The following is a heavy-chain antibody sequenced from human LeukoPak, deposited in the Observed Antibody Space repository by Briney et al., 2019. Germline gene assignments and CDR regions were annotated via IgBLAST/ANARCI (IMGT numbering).Heavy chain of an antibody. V-gene: IGHV3-30*18. CDR2: VSFDGRNK. Sequence: GGSLRLSCAASGFTFSNFGVHWVSQAPGKGLEWVAVVSFDGRNKFYVDSVKGRFTISRDDSINMVYLQMNSLRAEDTAVYYCAKVQYSSGWYWGFLDYWGQGTLVTVSS. CDR3: AKVQYSSGWYWGFLDY. CDR1: GFTFSNFG. D-gene: IGHD6-19*01. J-gene: IGHJ4*02.